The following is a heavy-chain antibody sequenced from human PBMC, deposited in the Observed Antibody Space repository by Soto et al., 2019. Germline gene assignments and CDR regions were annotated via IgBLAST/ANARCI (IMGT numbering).Heavy chain of an antibody. D-gene: IGHD3-3*01. V-gene: IGHV1-58*01. J-gene: IGHJ4*02. CDR3: AGDWSNRPFDF. Sequence: QMQLVQSGPEVKKPGTSVKVSCKASGFTLTSADVQWVRQTRGQRLEWIGWIVGGSGSTNYAQQFQGSLAITRDMSTSTVYMELSSLRSEDTAVYYCAGDWSNRPFDFWGQGTLVTVSS. CDR1: GFTLTSAD. CDR2: IVGGSGST.